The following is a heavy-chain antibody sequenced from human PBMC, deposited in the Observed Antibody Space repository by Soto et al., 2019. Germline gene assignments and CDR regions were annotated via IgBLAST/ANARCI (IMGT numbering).Heavy chain of an antibody. V-gene: IGHV4-59*01. D-gene: IGHD5-12*01. CDR3: ASGYNYEEYEAFDI. CDR2: IYYSGNT. J-gene: IGHJ3*02. Sequence: QVQLQESGPGLVKPSGTLSLTCTVSGDSISNYYWSWIRQPPGKGLEWIGYIYYSGNTNYNPSLNSRVTMSVVTSKNQFSLRLSSVTAADTAVYFCASGYNYEEYEAFDIWGQGTMVTVSS. CDR1: GDSISNYY.